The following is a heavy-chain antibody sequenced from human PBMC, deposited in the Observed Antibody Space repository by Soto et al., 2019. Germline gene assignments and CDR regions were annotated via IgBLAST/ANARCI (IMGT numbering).Heavy chain of an antibody. Sequence: KPSETLSLTCAVSGYSISSGYYWGWIRQPPGRGLEWIGSIYHSGSTYYNPSLKSRVTISVDTSKNQFSLKLSSVTAADTAVYYCARSPPLNSGYDSLNFDYWGQGTLVTVS. CDR1: GYSISSGYY. D-gene: IGHD5-12*01. CDR3: ARSPPLNSGYDSLNFDY. J-gene: IGHJ4*02. CDR2: IYHSGST. V-gene: IGHV4-38-2*01.